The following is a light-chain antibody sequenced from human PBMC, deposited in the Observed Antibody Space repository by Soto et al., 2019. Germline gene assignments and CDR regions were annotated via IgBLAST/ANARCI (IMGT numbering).Light chain of an antibody. CDR2: GAS. Sequence: EVFWTQSPATLSLSPGERATLSCRARQNVRTFLDWYQQKPGQAPRLLIYGASNRATGIPARFSGSGSGTDFTLTISSLEPEDFAVYYCQQHSHWPTWTFGQGTKVDIK. J-gene: IGKJ1*01. CDR1: QNVRTF. V-gene: IGKV3-11*01. CDR3: QQHSHWPTWT.